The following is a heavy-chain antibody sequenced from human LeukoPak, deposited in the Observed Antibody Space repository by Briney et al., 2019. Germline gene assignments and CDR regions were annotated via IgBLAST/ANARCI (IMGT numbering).Heavy chain of an antibody. CDR2: INGNASST. CDR1: GFTLSGYW. D-gene: IGHD5-18*01. Sequence: GGSLRLSCAASGFTLSGYWMHWVRQAPGKGLVWVSRINGNASSTCFAGSVKGRFTISRDNAKSTLYLQMKSLRVEDTAVYHCARARGNTYGFFEYWGQETLVSVSS. J-gene: IGHJ4*02. V-gene: IGHV3-74*01. CDR3: ARARGNTYGFFEY.